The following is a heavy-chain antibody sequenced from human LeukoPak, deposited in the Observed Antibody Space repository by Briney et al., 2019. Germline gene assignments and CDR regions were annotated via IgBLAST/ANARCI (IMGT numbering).Heavy chain of an antibody. CDR1: GGSISSYY. J-gene: IGHJ6*02. CDR2: IYYSGST. V-gene: IGHV4-59*01. D-gene: IGHD4-17*01. Sequence: SETLSLTCTVSGGSISSYYWSWIRQPPGKGLEWIGYIYYSGSTNYNPSLKSRVTISVDTSKNQFSLKVSPVTAADTAVYYCARDRLDYGNHYGMDAWGQGTTVTVSS. CDR3: ARDRLDYGNHYGMDA.